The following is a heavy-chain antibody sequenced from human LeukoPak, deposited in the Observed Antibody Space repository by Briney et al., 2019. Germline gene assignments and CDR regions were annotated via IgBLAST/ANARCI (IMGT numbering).Heavy chain of an antibody. CDR2: ISAYNGNT. D-gene: IGHD3-10*01. CDR3: ARDRWRYYGSGSYFPFDY. J-gene: IGHJ4*02. Sequence: GASVKVSCKASGYTFTSYGISWVRQALGQGLGWVGWISAYNGNTNYAQKLQGRVTMTTDTSTSTAYMELRSLRSDDTAVYYCARDRWRYYGSGSYFPFDYWGQGTLVTVSS. CDR1: GYTFTSYG. V-gene: IGHV1-18*01.